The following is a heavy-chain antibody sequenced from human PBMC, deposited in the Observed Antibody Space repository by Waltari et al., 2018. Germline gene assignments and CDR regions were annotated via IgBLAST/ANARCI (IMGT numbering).Heavy chain of an antibody. D-gene: IGHD6-19*01. V-gene: IGHV1-24*01. CDR3: ATAWRFEKVAGTVGAFDI. CDR1: GYTLPDLS. J-gene: IGHJ3*02. Sequence: QVQLVQSGAEVKTPGASVKVSCKVSGYTLPDLSMHWVRQAPGNGLEWMGGFDPEDGETIYAQKFQGRVTMTEDTSTDTAYMELSSLRSEDTAVYYCATAWRFEKVAGTVGAFDIWGQGTMVTVSS. CDR2: FDPEDGET.